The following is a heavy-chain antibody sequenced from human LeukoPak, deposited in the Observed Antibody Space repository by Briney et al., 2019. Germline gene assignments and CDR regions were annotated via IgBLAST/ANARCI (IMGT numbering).Heavy chain of an antibody. CDR3: ARQQYSSSWSDAFDI. CDR1: GGSISSYY. CDR2: IYYSGST. D-gene: IGHD6-13*01. Sequence: SETLSLTCTVSGGSISSYYWSWIRQPPGKGLEWIGYIYYSGSTNYNPSLKSRVTISVDTSKNQFSLKLSSVTAADTAVYYCARQQYSSSWSDAFDIWGQGAMVTVSS. V-gene: IGHV4-59*08. J-gene: IGHJ3*02.